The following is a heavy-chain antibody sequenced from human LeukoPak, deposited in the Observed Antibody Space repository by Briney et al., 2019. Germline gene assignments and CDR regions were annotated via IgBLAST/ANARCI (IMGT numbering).Heavy chain of an antibody. D-gene: IGHD2-2*01. Sequence: ASVKVSCRASGDTFTEYYIQWGRQAPGQGLEWMGWINPDNGGTNYAQKFQGRVTMTRDTSIRTVYMDLSRLRTDDTAVFYCTREARVGNWFDPWGQGTQVTVSS. J-gene: IGHJ5*02. V-gene: IGHV1-2*02. CDR1: GDTFTEYY. CDR3: TREARVGNWFDP. CDR2: INPDNGGT.